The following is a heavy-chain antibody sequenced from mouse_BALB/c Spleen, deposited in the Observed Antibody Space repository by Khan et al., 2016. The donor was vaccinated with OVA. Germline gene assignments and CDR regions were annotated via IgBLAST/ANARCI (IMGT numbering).Heavy chain of an antibody. Sequence: QVQLKESGPGLVAPSQSLSITCTVSGFSLISYGVNWVRQPPGKGLEWLGVIWGDGSINYHSTLKSRLIISKDNSKRQVFLTLNSLQTDDTATYDCAKFTPDFYSMDYWGQGTSVTVSS. D-gene: IGHD1-1*01. CDR1: GFSLISYG. CDR2: IWGDGSI. V-gene: IGHV2-3*01. CDR3: AKFTPDFYSMDY. J-gene: IGHJ4*01.